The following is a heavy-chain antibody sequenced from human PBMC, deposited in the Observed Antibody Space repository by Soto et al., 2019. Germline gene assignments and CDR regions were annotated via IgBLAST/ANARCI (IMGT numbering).Heavy chain of an antibody. CDR2: FDPEGGEA. Sequence: ASVKVSCKISGHTLTEFSIHWVRQAPGKGLEWMGGFDPEGGEAIYAQKWHGRVTVTEDTVTDTAYMELSGLRAEDTAVYYCAKHLIGGRLQSPFDLWGQGTQVTVSS. V-gene: IGHV1-24*01. CDR1: GHTLTEFS. D-gene: IGHD3-22*01. CDR3: AKHLIGGRLQSPFDL. J-gene: IGHJ4*02.